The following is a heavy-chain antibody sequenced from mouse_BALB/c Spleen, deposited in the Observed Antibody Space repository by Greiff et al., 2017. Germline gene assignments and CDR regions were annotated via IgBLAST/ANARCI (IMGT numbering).Heavy chain of an antibody. D-gene: IGHD2-1*01. V-gene: IGHV5-6-2*01. CDR3: ARHDGNYSPFAY. Sequence: EVHLVESGGGLVKLGGSLKLSCAASGFTFSSYYMSWVRQTPEKRLELVAAINSNGGSTYYPDTVKGRFTISRDNAKNTLYLQMSSLKSEDTALYYCARHDGNYSPFAYWGQGTLVTVSA. CDR2: INSNGGST. CDR1: GFTFSSYY. J-gene: IGHJ3*01.